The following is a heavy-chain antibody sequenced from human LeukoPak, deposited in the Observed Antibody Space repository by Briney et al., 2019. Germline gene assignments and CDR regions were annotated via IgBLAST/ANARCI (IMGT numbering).Heavy chain of an antibody. J-gene: IGHJ4*02. CDR1: GGSISSSSYY. CDR3: ARGRKRGATRSPFDY. D-gene: IGHD1-26*01. CDR2: IYYSGST. Sequence: SETLSLTCTVSGGSISSSSYYWGWIRQPPGKGLEWIGSIYYSGSTYYNPSLKSRVTISVDTSKNQFSLKLSSVTAADTAVYYCARGRKRGATRSPFDYWGQGTLVTVSS. V-gene: IGHV4-39*07.